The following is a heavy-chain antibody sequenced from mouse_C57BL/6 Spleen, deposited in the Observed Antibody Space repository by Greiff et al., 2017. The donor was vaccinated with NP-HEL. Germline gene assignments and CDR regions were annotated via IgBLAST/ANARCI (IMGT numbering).Heavy chain of an antibody. J-gene: IGHJ4*01. V-gene: IGHV1-82*01. CDR1: GYAFSSSW. CDR2: IYPGDGDT. D-gene: IGHD1-1*01. Sequence: VKLMESGPELVKPGASVKISCKASGYAFSSSWMNWVKQRPGKGLEWIGRIYPGDGDTNYNQKFKDKATLTVDKSSSTAYMQLSSLTSEDSAVYYCASSSPYYYAMDYWGQGTSVTVSS. CDR3: ASSSPYYYAMDY.